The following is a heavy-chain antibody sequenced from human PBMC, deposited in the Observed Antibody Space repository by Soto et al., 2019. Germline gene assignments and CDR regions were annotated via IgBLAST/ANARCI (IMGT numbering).Heavy chain of an antibody. CDR3: ARDIFRSTSFRHYGMDV. Sequence: PGGSLRLSCAASGFTFSSYGMHWVRQAPGKGLEWVAVIWYDGSNKYYADYVKGRFTISRDNSKNTQYLQMNSLRAEDTAVYYCARDIFRSTSFRHYGMDVWGQGTTVTVSS. CDR2: IWYDGSNK. CDR1: GFTFSSYG. D-gene: IGHD2-2*01. V-gene: IGHV3-33*01. J-gene: IGHJ6*02.